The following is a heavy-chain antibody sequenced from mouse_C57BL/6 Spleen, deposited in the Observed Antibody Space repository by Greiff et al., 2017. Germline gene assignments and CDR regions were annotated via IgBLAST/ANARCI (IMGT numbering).Heavy chain of an antibody. CDR2: IYPGDGDT. J-gene: IGHJ3*01. V-gene: IGHV1-82*01. D-gene: IGHD2-1*01. CDR1: GYAFSSSW. Sequence: VQLQESGPELVKPGASVKISCKASGYAFSSSWMNWVKQRPGKGLEWIGRIYPGDGDTNYNGKFKGKATLTADKSSSTSYMQLRSLTSEDSAVFFCASYYGNYEWFAYWGQGTLVTVSA. CDR3: ASYYGNYEWFAY.